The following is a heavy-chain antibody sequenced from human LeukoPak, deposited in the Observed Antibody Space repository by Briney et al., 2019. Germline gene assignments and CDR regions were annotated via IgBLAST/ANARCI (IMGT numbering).Heavy chain of an antibody. CDR2: ITSSSIYT. V-gene: IGHV3-21*01. CDR1: GFTFSYYS. D-gene: IGHD5-12*01. CDR3: ASSGYSGYFERYYFDY. J-gene: IGHJ4*02. Sequence: PGGSLRLSCAASGFTFSYYSMNWVRQAPGKGLEWVSSITSSSIYTYYADSVKGRFTISRDNAKNSLHLQMNSLRAEDTALYYCASSGYSGYFERYYFDYWGQGTLVTVSS.